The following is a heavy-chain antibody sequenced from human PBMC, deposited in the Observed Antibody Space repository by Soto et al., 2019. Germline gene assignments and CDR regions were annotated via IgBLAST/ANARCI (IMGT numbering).Heavy chain of an antibody. CDR2: INPNSGGT. D-gene: IGHD3-10*01. J-gene: IGHJ3*02. Sequence: ASVKVSCKASGYTFTGYYMHWVRQAPGQGLEWMGWINPNSGGTNYAQKFQGWVTMTRDTSISTAYMELSRLRSDDTAVYYCARLREWGVRGPAAFDIWGQGTMVTVSS. CDR3: ARLREWGVRGPAAFDI. V-gene: IGHV1-2*04. CDR1: GYTFTGYY.